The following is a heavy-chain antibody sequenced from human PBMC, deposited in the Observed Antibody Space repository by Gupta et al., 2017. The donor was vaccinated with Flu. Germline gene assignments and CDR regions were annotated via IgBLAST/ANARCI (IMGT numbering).Heavy chain of an antibody. D-gene: IGHD1-7*01. CDR2: MSDGGSNQ. V-gene: IGHV3-30*18. CDR1: GFIFSDYG. J-gene: IGHJ4*02. CDR3: AKGGRHNWNFDGDY. Sequence: QVQLVQSGGGVVLPGSSLRLSCAASGFIFSDYGMHWVRQVPGKGLEWMAVMSDGGSNQWYADSVRGRFTISRDNSENTLILQMNSLRRDDTAVYYCAKGGRHNWNFDGDYWGQGTLVTVSS.